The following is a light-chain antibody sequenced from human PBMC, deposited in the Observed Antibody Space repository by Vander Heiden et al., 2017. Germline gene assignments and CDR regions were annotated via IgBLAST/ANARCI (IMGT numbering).Light chain of an antibody. Sequence: EIVLTQYPATLSLSPGDRATLSCGASQIISNNYLAWYQQKPGLAPRLLIYEAYSRAAGIPDRISGSGSGTDFTLTINRLEPEDFGIYYCQHYDNSPPYTFGQGTKLEIK. CDR3: QHYDNSPPYT. J-gene: IGKJ2*01. CDR1: QIISNNY. V-gene: IGKV3D-20*01. CDR2: EAY.